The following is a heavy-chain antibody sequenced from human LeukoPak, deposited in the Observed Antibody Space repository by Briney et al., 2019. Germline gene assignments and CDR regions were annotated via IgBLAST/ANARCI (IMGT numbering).Heavy chain of an antibody. Sequence: SETLSLTCTVSGGSISSSSYYWGWIRQPPGKGLGWIGSIYYSGSTYYNPSLKSRVTISVDTSKNQFSLKLSSVTAADTAVYYCASGQLALDYWGQGTLVTVSS. CDR2: IYYSGST. CDR3: ASGQLALDY. CDR1: GGSISSSSYY. V-gene: IGHV4-39*01. J-gene: IGHJ4*02. D-gene: IGHD6-6*01.